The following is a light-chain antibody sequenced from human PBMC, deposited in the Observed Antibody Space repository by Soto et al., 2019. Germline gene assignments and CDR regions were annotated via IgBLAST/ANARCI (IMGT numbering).Light chain of an antibody. CDR1: SSDVGGYNY. J-gene: IGLJ2*01. CDR2: EVS. Sequence: QSVLTQPASVSGSPGQSITISCTGTSSDVGGYNYVSWYQQHPGKAPKLMIFEVSNRPSGVSNRFSGSKSGNTASLIISGLQAEDEADYYCSSYTSTNTLVLFGGGTKLTVL. V-gene: IGLV2-14*01. CDR3: SSYTSTNTLVL.